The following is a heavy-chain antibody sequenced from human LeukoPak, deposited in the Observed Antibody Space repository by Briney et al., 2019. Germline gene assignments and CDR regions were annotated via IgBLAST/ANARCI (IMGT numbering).Heavy chain of an antibody. V-gene: IGHV1-18*01. D-gene: IGHD3-22*01. Sequence: ASVTVSCKASGYTFTSYGISWVRQAPGQGLEWMGWISAYNGNTNYAQSLQDRVTMTADTSTSTAYMELRSLRSDDTAVYYCARDQGYYDSSGFDYWGQGTLVTVSS. CDR1: GYTFTSYG. CDR2: ISAYNGNT. J-gene: IGHJ4*02. CDR3: ARDQGYYDSSGFDY.